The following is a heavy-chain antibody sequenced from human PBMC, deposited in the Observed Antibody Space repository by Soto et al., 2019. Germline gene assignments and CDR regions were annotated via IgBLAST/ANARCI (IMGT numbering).Heavy chain of an antibody. V-gene: IGHV4-61*01. CDR1: GGSVSSCFFY. D-gene: IGHD6-13*01. CDR2: MYYTWTP. Sequence: SETLSLTCTVSGGSVSSCFFYWSWVRRPPGQRLEWIRYMYYTWTPNYNPSLASRGAMSVDTSKKQFPLNLRYLPAADTARYSRARLTTSSGWSLFDSWGQGMLVTVSS. J-gene: IGHJ4*02. CDR3: ARLTTSSGWSLFDS.